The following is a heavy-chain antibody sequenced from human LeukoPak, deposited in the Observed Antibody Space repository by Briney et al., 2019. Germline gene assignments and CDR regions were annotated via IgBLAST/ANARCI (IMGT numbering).Heavy chain of an antibody. D-gene: IGHD1-26*01. CDR1: GGTFSSYT. CDR2: IIPILGIA. CDR3: ARDSGSYHYFDY. V-gene: IGHV1-69*04. Sequence: SVKVSCKASGGTFSSYTVSWVRRAPGQGLEWMGRIIPILGIANYAQKFQGRVTITADKSTSTAYMELSSLRSEDTAVYYCARDSGSYHYFDYWGQGTLVTVSS. J-gene: IGHJ4*02.